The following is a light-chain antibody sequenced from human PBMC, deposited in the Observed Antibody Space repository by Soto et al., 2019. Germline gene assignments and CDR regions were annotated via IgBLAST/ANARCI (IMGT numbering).Light chain of an antibody. J-gene: IGKJ2*01. V-gene: IGKV1-39*01. Sequence: DIQMTQSPSSLSASVGDRVNITCRPSQSISNYLNWYQQKPGKAPKLLIFGASSLQSGVPSRFSGSGPGTDFTLSISTLQPEDFATYYCQQSYSNLGTFGQGHKVDI. CDR3: QQSYSNLGT. CDR2: GAS. CDR1: QSISNY.